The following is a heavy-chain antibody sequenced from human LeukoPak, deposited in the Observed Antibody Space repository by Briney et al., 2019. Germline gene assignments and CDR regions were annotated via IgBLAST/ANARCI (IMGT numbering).Heavy chain of an antibody. D-gene: IGHD5/OR15-5a*01. V-gene: IGHV3-66*01. Sequence: GGSLRLSCAASGFAVSSKYMTWVRQAPGKGLECVSLMYSDHNTYYADSVKGRFTISRDNSRNTLYLQMNSLRAEDTAVSYCATSGGVYSGYAFDVWGQGAMVNVSS. CDR2: MYSDHNT. J-gene: IGHJ3*01. CDR3: ATSGGVYSGYAFDV. CDR1: GFAVSSKY.